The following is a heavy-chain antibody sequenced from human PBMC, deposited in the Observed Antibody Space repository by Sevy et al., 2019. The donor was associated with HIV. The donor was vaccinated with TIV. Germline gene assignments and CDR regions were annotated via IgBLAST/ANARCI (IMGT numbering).Heavy chain of an antibody. CDR1: GFTFSSYS. J-gene: IGHJ1*01. Sequence: GGSLRLSCAASGFTFSSYSMNWVRQAPGKGLEWVSYISSSSSTIYYADSVKGRFTISRDNAKNSLYLQMNSLRDEDTAVYYCARDGLKNYYDSSGYYRAEYFQHWGQGTLVTVSS. V-gene: IGHV3-48*02. CDR3: ARDGLKNYYDSSGYYRAEYFQH. D-gene: IGHD3-22*01. CDR2: ISSSSSTI.